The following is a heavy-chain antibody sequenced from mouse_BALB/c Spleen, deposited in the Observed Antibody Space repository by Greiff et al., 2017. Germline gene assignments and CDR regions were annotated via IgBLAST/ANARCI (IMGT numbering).Heavy chain of an antibody. V-gene: IGHV1-54*01. CDR2: INPGSGGT. D-gene: IGHD2-1*01. J-gene: IGHJ3*01. Sequence: QVQLQQSGAELVRPGTSVKVSCKASGYAFTNYLIEWVKQRPGQGLEWIGVINPGSGGTNYNEKFKGKATLTADKSSSTAYMQLSSLTSDDSAVYFCARNYGNPAWFAYWGQETLVTVSA. CDR3: ARNYGNPAWFAY. CDR1: GYAFTNYL.